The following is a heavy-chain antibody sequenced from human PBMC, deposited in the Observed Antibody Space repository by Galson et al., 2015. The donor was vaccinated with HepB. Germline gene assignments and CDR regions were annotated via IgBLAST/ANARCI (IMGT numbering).Heavy chain of an antibody. D-gene: IGHD6-19*01. CDR2: ISYDGSNK. CDR1: GFTFSSYA. Sequence: SLRLSCAASGFTFSSYAMHWVRQAPGKGLEWVAVISYDGSNKYYADSVKGRFTTSRDNSKNTLYLQINSLRAEDTAVYYCARAILRQWLVMGDNWGQGTLVTVSS. V-gene: IGHV3-30-3*01. J-gene: IGHJ4*02. CDR3: ARAILRQWLVMGDN.